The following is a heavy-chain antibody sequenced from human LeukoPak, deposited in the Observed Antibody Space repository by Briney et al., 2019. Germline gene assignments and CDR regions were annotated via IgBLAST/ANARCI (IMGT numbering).Heavy chain of an antibody. CDR2: ISGSGGSP. Sequence: GGSLRLSCAASGFTFSTYAMSWVRQAPGKGLEWVSVISGSGGSPYYADSVKGRFTISRDNSKNTLYLQMNSLRAEDMGVYYCAKGGSATAPDDAFDIWGQGTMVTVSS. D-gene: IGHD6-19*01. J-gene: IGHJ3*02. CDR1: GFTFSTYA. CDR3: AKGGSATAPDDAFDI. V-gene: IGHV3-23*01.